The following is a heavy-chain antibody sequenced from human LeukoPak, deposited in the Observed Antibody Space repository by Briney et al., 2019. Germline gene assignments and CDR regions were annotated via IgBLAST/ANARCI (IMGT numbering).Heavy chain of an antibody. V-gene: IGHV3-21*01. CDR2: ISSSSYI. CDR1: GFTFSSYS. D-gene: IGHD3-10*01. Sequence: GGSLRLSCAASGFTFSSYSMNWVRQAPGKGLEWVSSISSSSYIYYADSVKGRFTISRDNARNSLYLQMNSLRTEDTAVYYCVRGKANYGSGSDVWGKGTTVTVSS. CDR3: VRGKANYGSGSDV. J-gene: IGHJ6*04.